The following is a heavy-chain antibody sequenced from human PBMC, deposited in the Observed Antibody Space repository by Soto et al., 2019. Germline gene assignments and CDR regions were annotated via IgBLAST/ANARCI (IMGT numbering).Heavy chain of an antibody. CDR2: ISAYNGNT. Sequence: RASVKVSCKASGYTFTSYGISWVRQAPGQGLEWMGWISAYNGNTNYAQKLQGRVTMTTDTSTSTAYMELRSLRSDDTAVYYCARDIVVVPAAIPYYYYGMDVWGQGTTVTVSS. CDR3: ARDIVVVPAAIPYYYYGMDV. D-gene: IGHD2-2*01. J-gene: IGHJ6*02. CDR1: GYTFTSYG. V-gene: IGHV1-18*04.